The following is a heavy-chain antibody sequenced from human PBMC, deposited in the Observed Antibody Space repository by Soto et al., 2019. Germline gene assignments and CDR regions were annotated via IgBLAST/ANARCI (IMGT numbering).Heavy chain of an antibody. Sequence: QLQLVEAGGGVVQPGRSLRLSCAASGFTFSSYGIHWVRQAPGKGLEWVAVISYDGTNKWYADSVRSRFTISRDNAKNTLFLQMNSLRAEDTAVYYCAKDWGQIAVAAITGNSAFHIWGKGKGVNVSS. CDR2: ISYDGTNK. CDR3: AKDWGQIAVAAITGNSAFHI. D-gene: IGHD6-19*01. J-gene: IGHJ3*02. CDR1: GFTFSSYG. V-gene: IGHV3-30*18.